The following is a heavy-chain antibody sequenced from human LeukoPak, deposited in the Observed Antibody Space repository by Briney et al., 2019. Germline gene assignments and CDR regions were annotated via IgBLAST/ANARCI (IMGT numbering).Heavy chain of an antibody. CDR2: INHSGST. D-gene: IGHD3-16*01. V-gene: IGHV4-34*01. Sequence: SETLSLTCAVYGGSFSGHYWSWIRQPPGKGLEWIGEINHSGSTNYNPSLKSRFTISVDTSKNEFSLRLTSVTAADTAVYYCARVKDPGGYYYYYYMDVWGKGTTVTVS. J-gene: IGHJ6*03. CDR3: ARVKDPGGYYYYYYMDV. CDR1: GGSFSGHY.